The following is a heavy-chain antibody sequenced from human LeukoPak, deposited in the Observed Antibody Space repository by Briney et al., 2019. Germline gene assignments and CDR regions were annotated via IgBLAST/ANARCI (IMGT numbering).Heavy chain of an antibody. CDR1: GFTFSSYS. D-gene: IGHD6-13*01. CDR2: ISSGSSYI. Sequence: GGSLRLSCAASGFTFSSYSMNWVRQAPGKGLEWVSSISSGSSYIYYADSVKGRFTISRDNAKNSLYLQMNSLRAEDTAVYYCASFIAAAGEPHYYYGMDVWGQGTTVTVSS. V-gene: IGHV3-21*01. J-gene: IGHJ6*02. CDR3: ASFIAAAGEPHYYYGMDV.